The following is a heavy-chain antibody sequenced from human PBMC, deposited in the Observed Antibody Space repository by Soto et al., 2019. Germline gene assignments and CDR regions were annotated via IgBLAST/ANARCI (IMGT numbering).Heavy chain of an antibody. V-gene: IGHV1-18*01. CDR1: GYTFTSYG. Sequence: GASVKVSCKASGYTFTSYGISWVRQAPGQGLEWMGWITAYKGNTNYARNLQGRVTMTRDTAASTAYMELRSLRSEDTAVYYCARAVARGVKTIYYYYGMDVWGQGTTVTV. J-gene: IGHJ6*02. D-gene: IGHD3-10*01. CDR2: ITAYKGNT. CDR3: ARAVARGVKTIYYYYGMDV.